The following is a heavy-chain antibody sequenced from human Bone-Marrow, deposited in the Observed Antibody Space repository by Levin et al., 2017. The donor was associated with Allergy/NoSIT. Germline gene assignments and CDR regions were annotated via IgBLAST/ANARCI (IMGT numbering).Heavy chain of an antibody. Sequence: GGSLRLSCAASGFSFSDHYMDWVRQAPGKGLEWLARTRSKGHSYSTEYAAFVKGRFSISRDASKTSLYLQMKSLKTEDTAVYYCARGPYCSGGRCPGAFDYWGQGTLVTVSS. CDR3: ARGPYCSGGRCPGAFDY. J-gene: IGHJ4*02. CDR1: GFSFSDHY. CDR2: TRSKGHSYST. D-gene: IGHD2-15*01. V-gene: IGHV3-72*01.